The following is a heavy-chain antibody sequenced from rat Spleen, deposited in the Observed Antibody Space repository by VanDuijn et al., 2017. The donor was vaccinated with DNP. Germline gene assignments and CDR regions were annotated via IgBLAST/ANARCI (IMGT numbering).Heavy chain of an antibody. Sequence: EVQLVESGGGLVRPGRSLKLSCATSGFTFSDCNMAWVRQAPKKGLEWVATILYDGGRTYYRNSVKGRFTISRDNAKSTLYLQMDSLRSEDTATYYCARLHSGHMDAWGQGTSVTVSS. CDR3: ARLHSGHMDA. J-gene: IGHJ4*01. V-gene: IGHV5S10*01. D-gene: IGHD1-1*01. CDR1: GFTFSDCN. CDR2: ILYDGGRT.